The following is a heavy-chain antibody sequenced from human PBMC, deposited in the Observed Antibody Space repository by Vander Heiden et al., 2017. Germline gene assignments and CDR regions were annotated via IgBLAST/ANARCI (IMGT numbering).Heavy chain of an antibody. V-gene: IGHV3-21*01. CDR3: ARDKASYYGMDV. CDR2: ISSSSSYI. J-gene: IGHJ6*02. Sequence: EVQLVEYGGVLVKPGGSPRLSCVSSGFTFSSYSMNWVRQAPGKGLGWVSSISSSSSYIYYADSVKGRFTISRDNAKNSLYLQMNSLRAEDTAVYYCARDKASYYGMDVWGQGTTVTVSS. CDR1: GFTFSSYS.